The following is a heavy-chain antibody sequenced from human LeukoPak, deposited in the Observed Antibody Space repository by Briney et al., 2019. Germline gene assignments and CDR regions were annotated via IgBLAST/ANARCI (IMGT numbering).Heavy chain of an antibody. D-gene: IGHD5-12*01. V-gene: IGHV3-30*04. J-gene: IGHJ4*02. CDR2: ISYDGGKK. CDR3: ARDDSDVRIVATVSREGDYFDY. Sequence: GGSLRLSCAASGFTFSTYAMHWVRQAPGKGLEWVAVISYDGGKKYYADSVKGRFTISRDNSKNMLYLQMNSLRPEDTAVFYCARDDSDVRIVATVSREGDYFDYWGQGTLVTVSS. CDR1: GFTFSTYA.